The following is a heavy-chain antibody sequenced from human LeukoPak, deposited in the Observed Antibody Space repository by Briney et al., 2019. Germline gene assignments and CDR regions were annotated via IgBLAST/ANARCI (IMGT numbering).Heavy chain of an antibody. J-gene: IGHJ4*02. V-gene: IGHV3-20*04. CDR3: ARVWAYGDYSVFDY. CDR1: GFTFDDYG. CDR2: INWNGGST. Sequence: RPGGSLRLSCAASGFTFDDYGMSWVRQAPGKGLEWVSGINWNGGSTGYADSVKGRFTISRDNAKNSLYLQMNSLRAEDTALYYCARVWAYGDYSVFDYWGQGTLVTVSS. D-gene: IGHD4-17*01.